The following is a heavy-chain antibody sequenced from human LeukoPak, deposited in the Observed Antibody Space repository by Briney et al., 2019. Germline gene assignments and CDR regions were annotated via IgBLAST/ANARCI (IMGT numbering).Heavy chain of an antibody. CDR1: GFTFSSYS. Sequence: GGSLRLSRAASGFTFSSYSMNWVRQAPGKGLEWVSYISSSSSTIYYADSVKGRFTISRDNAKNSLYLQMNSLRAEDTAVYYCARDNPPDSSSWYEDAFDIWGQGTMVTVSS. J-gene: IGHJ3*02. CDR2: ISSSSSTI. CDR3: ARDNPPDSSSWYEDAFDI. D-gene: IGHD6-13*01. V-gene: IGHV3-48*01.